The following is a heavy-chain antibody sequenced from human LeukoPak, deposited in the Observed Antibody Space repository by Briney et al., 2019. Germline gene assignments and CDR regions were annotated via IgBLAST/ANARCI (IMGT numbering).Heavy chain of an antibody. CDR1: GGTFSSYA. V-gene: IGHV1-69*04. Sequence: SVKVSCKASGGTFSSYAISWVRQAPGQGLEWMGRIIPILGIANYAQKFQGRVTITADKSTSTAYMELSSLRSEDTAVYYCARGREQQLPQDYWGQGTLVTVSS. CDR2: IIPILGIA. J-gene: IGHJ4*02. CDR3: ARGREQQLPQDY. D-gene: IGHD6-13*01.